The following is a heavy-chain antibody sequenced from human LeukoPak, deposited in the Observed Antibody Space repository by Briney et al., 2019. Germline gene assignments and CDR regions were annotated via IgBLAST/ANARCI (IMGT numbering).Heavy chain of an antibody. CDR1: GGSISSSNW. CDR2: IYHSGST. D-gene: IGHD6-19*01. CDR3: ARASQWLSSHFDY. J-gene: IGHJ4*02. V-gene: IGHV4-4*02. Sequence: PSGTLSLTCAVSGGSISSSNWWSWVRQPPGKGLEWIGEIYHSGSTNYNPSLKSRVTISVDKSKNQFSLKLSSVTAADTAVYYCARASQWLSSHFDYWGQGTLVTVSS.